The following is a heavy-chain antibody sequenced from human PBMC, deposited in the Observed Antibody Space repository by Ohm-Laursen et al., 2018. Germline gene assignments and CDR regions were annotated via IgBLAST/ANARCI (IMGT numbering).Heavy chain of an antibody. CDR2: IYYSGNT. CDR3: ARVRTYLGAATVLDF. D-gene: IGHD2-15*01. Sequence: SDTLSLTCTVSGGSVSSGFYWSWIRQPPGKGLEWIGYIYYSGNTNYNPSLKSRVAISVDTSKNQFSLKLTSVTAADTAVYYCARVRTYLGAATVLDFWGQGTLVTVS. CDR1: GGSVSSGFY. J-gene: IGHJ4*02. V-gene: IGHV4-61*01.